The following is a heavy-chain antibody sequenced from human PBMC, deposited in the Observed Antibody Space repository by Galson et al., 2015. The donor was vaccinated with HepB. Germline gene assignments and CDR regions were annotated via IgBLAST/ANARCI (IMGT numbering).Heavy chain of an antibody. CDR3: VRQLGATNYYGLDV. J-gene: IGHJ6*02. V-gene: IGHV3-74*01. Sequence: SLRLSCAASGFTFSYYWMHWVRQAPGKGLVWVSRTNSDGSGTNYADSVKGRFTISRDNAKNTVYLQMNSLRVGDTAVYYCVRQLGATNYYGLDVWGQGTTVTVSS. CDR2: TNSDGSGT. D-gene: IGHD1-26*01. CDR1: GFTFSYYW.